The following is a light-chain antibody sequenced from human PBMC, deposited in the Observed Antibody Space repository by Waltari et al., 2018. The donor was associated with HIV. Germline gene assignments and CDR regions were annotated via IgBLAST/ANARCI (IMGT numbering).Light chain of an antibody. CDR2: EVS. V-gene: IGLV2-14*01. Sequence: QSALTQPASVSGSPGQSITISCTGTRSHVGGYNHVSWSQQHPGKAPKLMIYEVSNRPSGVSNRFSGSKSGNTASLTISGLQAEDEADYYCSSYTSSSTLYVVFGGGTKLTVL. CDR1: RSHVGGYNH. J-gene: IGLJ2*01. CDR3: SSYTSSSTLYVV.